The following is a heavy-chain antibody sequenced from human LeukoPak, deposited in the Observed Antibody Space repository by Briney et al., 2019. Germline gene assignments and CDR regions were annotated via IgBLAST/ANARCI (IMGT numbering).Heavy chain of an antibody. CDR1: GYTFTSYG. CDR2: IIPIFGTA. J-gene: IGHJ4*02. V-gene: IGHV1-69*05. D-gene: IGHD2-8*01. CDR3: ASGLIPNRLDY. Sequence: GASVRVSCKASGYTFTSYGISWVRQAPGQGLEWMGGIIPIFGTANYAQRFQGRVTITTDDSTSTAYMELSSLRSEDTAVYYCASGLIPNRLDYWGQGTLVTVSS.